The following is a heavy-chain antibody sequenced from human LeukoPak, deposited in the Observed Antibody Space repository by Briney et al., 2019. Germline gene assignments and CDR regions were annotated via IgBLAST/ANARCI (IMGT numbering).Heavy chain of an antibody. Sequence: PSETLSLTCTVSGGSIDTYFWTWFRQPPGKGLEWIGYISYNGNTNYNSSLKSRVTISVDTSKNHFSLNLSSVTAADTAVYYCAPSGSSYYYFDYWGQGTQVTVSS. V-gene: IGHV4-59*01. D-gene: IGHD3-10*01. CDR3: APSGSSYYYFDY. CDR2: ISYNGNT. J-gene: IGHJ4*02. CDR1: GGSIDTYF.